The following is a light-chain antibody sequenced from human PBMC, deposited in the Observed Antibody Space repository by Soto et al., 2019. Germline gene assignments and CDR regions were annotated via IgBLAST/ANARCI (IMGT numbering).Light chain of an antibody. Sequence: QSVLIQPPSASGTPGQRVTISCSGSSSNIGRNNVNWYQQFPGTAPKFLIYSNTQRPSGVPDRFSGSKSGTSASLAIRGLQSEDEADYYCSAWDDSLNGVVFGGGTKLTVL. V-gene: IGLV1-44*01. J-gene: IGLJ2*01. CDR2: SNT. CDR3: SAWDDSLNGVV. CDR1: SSNIGRNN.